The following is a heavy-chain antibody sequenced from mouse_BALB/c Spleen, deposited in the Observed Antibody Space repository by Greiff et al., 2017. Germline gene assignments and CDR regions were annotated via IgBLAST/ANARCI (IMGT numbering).Heavy chain of an antibody. J-gene: IGHJ4*01. CDR3: ARDGSGAMDC. D-gene: IGHD3-2*01. CDR2: ISSGSSTI. V-gene: IGHV5-17*02. Sequence: EVKLMESGGGLVQPGGSRKFSCAASGFTFSSFGMHWVRQAPEQGLEWVAYISSGSSTIYYADTVKGRFTISRDNPKNTLFLQMTSLRSEDTAMYYCARDGSGAMDCWGQGTSVTVSS. CDR1: GFTFSSFG.